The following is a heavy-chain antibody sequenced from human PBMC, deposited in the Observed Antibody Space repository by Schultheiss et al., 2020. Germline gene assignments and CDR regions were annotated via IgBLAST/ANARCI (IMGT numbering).Heavy chain of an antibody. CDR2: IKSKTDGGTT. V-gene: IGHV3-15*07. CDR3: TTARRYSSAMDV. D-gene: IGHD5-18*01. CDR1: GFTFSNAW. J-gene: IGHJ6*02. Sequence: GGSLRLSCAASGFTFSNAWMNWVRQAPGNGLEWVGRIKSKTDGGTTDYAAPVKGRFTISSDDSKNTLYLQMNSLKTEDTAVYYCTTARRYSSAMDVWGQGTTVTVSS.